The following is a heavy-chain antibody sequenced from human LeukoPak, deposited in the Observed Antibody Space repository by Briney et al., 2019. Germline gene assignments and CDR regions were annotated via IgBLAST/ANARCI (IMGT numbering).Heavy chain of an antibody. D-gene: IGHD6-6*01. V-gene: IGHV3-11*04. Sequence: PGGSLRLPCAASGFTFRDHYMSWIRQAPGKGLEWVSYISNDGTTINYADSVKGRFTVSRDNAKNSMYLQMNSLRVEDTAVYYCVRTARLSDYWGQGTLVTVSS. J-gene: IGHJ4*02. CDR2: ISNDGTTI. CDR1: GFTFRDHY. CDR3: VRTARLSDY.